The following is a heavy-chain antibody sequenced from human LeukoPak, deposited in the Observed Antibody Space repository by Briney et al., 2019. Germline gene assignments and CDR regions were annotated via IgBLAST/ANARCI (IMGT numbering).Heavy chain of an antibody. J-gene: IGHJ6*03. V-gene: IGHV1-69*05. CDR3: ARDLSTTGLVPHYYYYMDV. CDR2: IIPMSETP. Sequence: ASVKVSCKASGGTFSINAITWVRQAPGQGLEWMGGIIPMSETPKYTQKFQGRVTIATDESTNTAYMELSSLRSEDTAVYYCARDLSTTGLVPHYYYYMDVWGKGTTVTVSS. D-gene: IGHD1-1*01. CDR1: GGTFSINA.